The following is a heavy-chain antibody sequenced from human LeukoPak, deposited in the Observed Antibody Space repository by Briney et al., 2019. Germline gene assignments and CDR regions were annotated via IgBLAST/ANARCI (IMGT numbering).Heavy chain of an antibody. CDR2: TYYRSKWNT. CDR1: GDSLSNNNVA. J-gene: IGHJ4*02. CDR3: ARGCYSSFDY. D-gene: IGHD5-18*01. V-gene: IGHV6-1*01. Sequence: SQTLSLTCVISGDSLSNNNVAWNWIRQSPSRGLEWLGRTYYRSKWNTDYAVSVKSRITINSDTSKNQFSLQLNSVTPEDTAVYYCARGCYSSFDYWDQGTLVTVSS.